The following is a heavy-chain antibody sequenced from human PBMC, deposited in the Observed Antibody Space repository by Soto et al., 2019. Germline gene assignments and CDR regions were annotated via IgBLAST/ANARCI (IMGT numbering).Heavy chain of an antibody. CDR1: GGTFSSYA. V-gene: IGHV1-69*01. CDR2: IIPIFGTA. Sequence: QVQLVQSGAEVKKPGSSVKVSCKASGGTFSSYAISWVRQAPGQGLEWMGGIIPIFGTASYAQKFQGRVTITADESTSTAYMELSSLRSEDTAVYYCARARVATIHYYFDYWGQGTLVTVSS. CDR3: ARARVATIHYYFDY. J-gene: IGHJ4*02. D-gene: IGHD5-12*01.